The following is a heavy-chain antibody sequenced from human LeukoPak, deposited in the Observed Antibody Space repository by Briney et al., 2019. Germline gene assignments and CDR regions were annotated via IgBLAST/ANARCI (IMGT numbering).Heavy chain of an antibody. CDR1: GFTFSSYV. J-gene: IGHJ4*02. CDR3: AKANSITIFGVISPVDY. Sequence: GGSLRLSCAASGFTFSSYVMHWVRQAPGKGLEWVAIISYDGSNEYYADSVKGRFTISRDNSKNTLYLQMNSLRAADTAVYYCAKANSITIFGVISPVDYWGQGTLVTVSS. D-gene: IGHD3-3*01. CDR2: ISYDGSNE. V-gene: IGHV3-30*04.